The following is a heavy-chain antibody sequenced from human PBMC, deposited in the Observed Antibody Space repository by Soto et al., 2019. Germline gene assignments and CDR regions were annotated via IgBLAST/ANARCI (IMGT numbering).Heavy chain of an antibody. D-gene: IGHD1-7*01. Sequence: PSETLSLTCAVSGGSFTSNNWWTWVRQPPGQGLEWIGEIYRTGSTNYSPSLKSRVTISLDKSENQFPLKVSSLTAADTAVYYCASRDPGTSVDYWGQGTLGTVSS. J-gene: IGHJ4*02. V-gene: IGHV4-4*02. CDR1: GGSFTSNNW. CDR2: IYRTGST. CDR3: ASRDPGTSVDY.